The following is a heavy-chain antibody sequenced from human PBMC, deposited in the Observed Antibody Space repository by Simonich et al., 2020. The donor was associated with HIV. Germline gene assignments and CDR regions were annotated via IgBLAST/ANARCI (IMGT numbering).Heavy chain of an antibody. J-gene: IGHJ3*02. CDR3: AREAVAGRGDAFDI. D-gene: IGHD6-19*01. CDR2: IKQDGGEK. V-gene: IGHV3-7*01. CDR1: GFTFSNYW. Sequence: EVQLVESGGGLVQPGGSLRLSCVGSGFTFSNYWMRWVRQVPGKGMEGLANIKQDGGEKYYVDSVKGRFTISRDNAKNTLYLQMNSLRAEDTAVYYCAREAVAGRGDAFDIWGQGTMVTVSS.